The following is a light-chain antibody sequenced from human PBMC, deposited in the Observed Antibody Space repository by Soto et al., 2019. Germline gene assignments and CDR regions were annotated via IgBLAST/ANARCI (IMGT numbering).Light chain of an antibody. CDR3: QQYGSSPWT. Sequence: ELVLTQSPGTLSLSPGERATLSCRASQSVSSSYLAWYQQKPGQAPRLLIYGASSRATGIPDRFSGSGSGTDFTLTISRLEPEDFAVDYCQQYGSSPWTFGQGTKVDIK. J-gene: IGKJ1*01. CDR2: GAS. CDR1: QSVSSSY. V-gene: IGKV3-20*01.